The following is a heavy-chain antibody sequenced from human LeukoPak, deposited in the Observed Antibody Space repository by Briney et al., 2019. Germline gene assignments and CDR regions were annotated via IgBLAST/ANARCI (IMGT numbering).Heavy chain of an antibody. CDR3: ARASGITGTTNY. V-gene: IGHV4-34*01. J-gene: IGHJ4*02. D-gene: IGHD1-7*01. CDR1: SGSFSGYY. Sequence: PSETLSLTCAVYSGSFSGYYWSWIRQPPGKGLEWIGEINHSGSTNYNPSLKSRVTISIDTSKNQFSLNLSSVTAADTAMYYCARASGITGTTNYWGQGTLVTVSS. CDR2: INHSGST.